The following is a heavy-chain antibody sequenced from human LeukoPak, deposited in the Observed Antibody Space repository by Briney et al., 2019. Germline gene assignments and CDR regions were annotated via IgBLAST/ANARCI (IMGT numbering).Heavy chain of an antibody. Sequence: TSETLSLTCTVSGGSISSSSYYWGWIRQPPGKGLEWIGSIYYSGSTYYNPSLKSRVTISVDTSKNQFSLKLSSVTAADTAVYYCARTSSGLRYFDWLLHYFDYWGQGTLVTVSS. J-gene: IGHJ4*02. D-gene: IGHD3-9*01. CDR1: GGSISSSSYY. V-gene: IGHV4-39*07. CDR3: ARTSSGLRYFDWLLHYFDY. CDR2: IYYSGST.